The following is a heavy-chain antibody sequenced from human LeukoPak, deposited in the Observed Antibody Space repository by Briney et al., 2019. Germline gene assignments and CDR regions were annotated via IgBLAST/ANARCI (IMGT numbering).Heavy chain of an antibody. CDR2: IYYTGST. J-gene: IGHJ5*01. Sequence: PSEALSLTCTVSGGSISSFYWSWIRQPPGKGLEYIGDIYYTGSTNYNPSLNSRVTMSVDTSKNQFFLKLTSVTAADTALYYCVRSPGYSSGWFDYWGHGTLVTVSS. CDR3: VRSPGYSSGWFDY. V-gene: IGHV4-59*08. D-gene: IGHD6-19*01. CDR1: GGSISSFY.